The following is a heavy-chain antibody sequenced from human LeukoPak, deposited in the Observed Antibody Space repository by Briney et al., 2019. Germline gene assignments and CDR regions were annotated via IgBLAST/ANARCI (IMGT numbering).Heavy chain of an antibody. V-gene: IGHV4-4*07. D-gene: IGHD3-22*01. CDR3: AVYYYDSRGYLFDY. Sequence: SSETLSLTCSVSGASISGYYWSWIRQPAGKGLEWIGRIYASGSTNYNPSLKSRVTISVDTSKNQFSLKLSSVTAADTAVYYCAVYYYDSRGYLFDYWGQGTLVTVSS. J-gene: IGHJ4*02. CDR1: GASISGYY. CDR2: IYASGST.